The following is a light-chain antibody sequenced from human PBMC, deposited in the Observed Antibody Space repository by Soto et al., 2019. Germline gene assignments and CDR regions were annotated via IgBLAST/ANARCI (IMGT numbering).Light chain of an antibody. V-gene: IGKV1-9*01. CDR2: AAS. J-gene: IGKJ5*01. Sequence: IQLTQSPSSLSASVGDRVTITCRASQGISSYLAWYQQKPGKAPRLLIYAASALQSGVPSRFSGGGSGTDFTHSISSLQPEDVATYYCQQLYSTPLAFGQGTRLEIK. CDR1: QGISSY. CDR3: QQLYSTPLA.